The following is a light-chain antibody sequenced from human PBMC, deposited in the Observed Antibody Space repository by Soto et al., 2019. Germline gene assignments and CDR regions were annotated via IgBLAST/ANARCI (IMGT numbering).Light chain of an antibody. CDR1: QDIKTW. J-gene: IGKJ4*01. CDR3: QQYNSYPLT. CDR2: AAS. Sequence: DVQMTQSPSSLSASVGDRVTITCRASQDIKTWLVWYQQKPEQAPKSLIYAASCLQAGVPSRFSGSGSGTDFTLTSSSLQPEDSAIYYCQQYNSYPLTFGGGT. V-gene: IGKV1D-16*01.